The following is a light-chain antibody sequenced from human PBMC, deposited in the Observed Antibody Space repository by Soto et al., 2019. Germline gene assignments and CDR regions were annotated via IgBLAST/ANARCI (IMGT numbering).Light chain of an antibody. CDR3: QPYDTYPRT. Sequence: AIRMTQSPSSFSASAGDRVTITCRASQGISSYLAWYQQKPGKAPKLLIYAASTLQSGVPSRFSGSGSGTDVTLTINYLQSEDFATYYGQPYDTYPRTFGQGTKVEIK. CDR1: QGISSY. J-gene: IGKJ1*01. CDR2: AAS. V-gene: IGKV1-8*01.